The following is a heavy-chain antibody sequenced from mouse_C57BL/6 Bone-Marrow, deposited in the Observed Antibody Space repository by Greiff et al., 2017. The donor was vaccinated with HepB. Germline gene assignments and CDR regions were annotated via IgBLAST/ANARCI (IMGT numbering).Heavy chain of an antibody. V-gene: IGHV5-12*01. D-gene: IGHD4-1*01. CDR3: AKPNFSWLAY. J-gene: IGHJ3*01. CDR1: GFTFSDYY. CDR2: ISNGGGST. Sequence: EVQRVESGGGLVQPGGSLKLSCAASGFTFSDYYMYWVRQTPEKRLEWVAYISNGGGSTYYPDTVKGRFPISRDNAKNTLYLQTSRLKSEDTARYYCAKPNFSWLAYWGQGTLVTVSA.